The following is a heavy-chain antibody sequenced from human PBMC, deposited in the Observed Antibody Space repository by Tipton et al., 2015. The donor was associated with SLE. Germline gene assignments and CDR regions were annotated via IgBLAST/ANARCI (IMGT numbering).Heavy chain of an antibody. CDR1: GDSFTSYY. CDR2: IYTGGRT. CDR3: ARHSRRIQLWLMPFDS. V-gene: IGHV4-4*08. Sequence: TLSLTCGVSGDSFTSYYWSWIRQPPGKGLEWIGYIYTGGRTDYNPSLTSRVTISVDTSKNQFSLKLSSVTAADTAVYYCARHSRRIQLWLMPFDSWGQGNLVTVSS. J-gene: IGHJ4*02. D-gene: IGHD5-18*01.